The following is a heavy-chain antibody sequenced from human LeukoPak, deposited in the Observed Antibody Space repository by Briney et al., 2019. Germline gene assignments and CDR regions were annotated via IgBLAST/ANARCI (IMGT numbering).Heavy chain of an antibody. CDR3: AKGIYSSGALRFDY. D-gene: IGHD6-19*01. J-gene: IGHJ4*02. CDR2: INAGNGNT. Sequence: ASVKLSCKASGYTFTSYAMHWVRQAPGQRLEGMGWINAGNGNTKYSQKLQGRVTITRDTSASTAYMELSSLRSEDTAVYYCAKGIYSSGALRFDYWGQGTLVTVSS. CDR1: GYTFTSYA. V-gene: IGHV1-3*01.